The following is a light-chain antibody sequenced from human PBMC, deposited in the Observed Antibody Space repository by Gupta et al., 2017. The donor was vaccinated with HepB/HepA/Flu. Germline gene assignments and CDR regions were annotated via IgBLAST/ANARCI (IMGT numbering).Light chain of an antibody. Sequence: DIVMTQSPLSLPVTPGESASISCRSSQSLLHSNGYNYLDWYLQKPGQSPQLLIYLGSNRASGVPDRFSGSGSGTDFTLKISRVEAEDVGVYYCMQALEPRWTFGQGTKVEIK. CDR1: QSLLHSNGYNY. CDR3: MQALEPRWT. V-gene: IGKV2-28*01. J-gene: IGKJ1*01. CDR2: LGS.